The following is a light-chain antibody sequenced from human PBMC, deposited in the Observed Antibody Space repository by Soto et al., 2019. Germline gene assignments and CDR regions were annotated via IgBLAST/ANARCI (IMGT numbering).Light chain of an antibody. Sequence: VVGRCRGTQYFYKVLRAKVFCRASQSVSSRYLAWYQQKPGQAPRLLIYGTSSRATGIPDRFSGSGSGTDFTLTISILEAEDFALYCCTHSGSPPRPFGQGTKLDI. CDR3: THSGSPPRP. J-gene: IGKJ1*01. CDR2: GTS. V-gene: IGKV3-20*01. CDR1: QSVSSRY.